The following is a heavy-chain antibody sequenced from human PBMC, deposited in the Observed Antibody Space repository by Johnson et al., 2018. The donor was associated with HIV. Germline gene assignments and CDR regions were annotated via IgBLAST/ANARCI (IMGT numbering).Heavy chain of an antibody. J-gene: IGHJ3*02. CDR3: ARVGRGLGTEDAFDI. D-gene: IGHD1-14*01. CDR2: IYSGGST. V-gene: IGHV3-66*02. Sequence: VQLVESGGGLVQPGGSLRLSCAASGFTVRSNYMSWVRQAPGKGLEWVSVIYSGGSTYYADSVKGRFTISRDNSKNTLYLQMNSLRPEDTAVYYCARVGRGLGTEDAFDIWGQGTMVTVSS. CDR1: GFTVRSNY.